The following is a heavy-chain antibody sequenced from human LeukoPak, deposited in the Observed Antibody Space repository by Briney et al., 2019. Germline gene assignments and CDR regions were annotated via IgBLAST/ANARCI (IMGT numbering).Heavy chain of an antibody. D-gene: IGHD2-2*01. J-gene: IGHJ5*02. Sequence: GASLQISCQGSGSTFTNYWIGWVRQLPGKGLEWMGIIYPGDSDTRNSPSFQGQVTISADKSISAAYLQWSSLKASDTAMYYCARHYCSTTSCYADHWSQGTLVTVSS. CDR2: IYPGDSDT. V-gene: IGHV5-51*01. CDR3: ARHYCSTTSCYADH. CDR1: GSTFTNYW.